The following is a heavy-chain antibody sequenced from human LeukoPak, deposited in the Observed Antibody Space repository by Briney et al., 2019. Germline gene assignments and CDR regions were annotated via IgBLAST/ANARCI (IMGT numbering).Heavy chain of an antibody. CDR2: ISYDGSNK. CDR3: AKDVRRYCSGGSCRPLGYMDV. CDR1: GFTFSSYG. D-gene: IGHD2-15*01. Sequence: GGSLRLSCAASGFTFSSYGMHWVRQAPGKGLEGVAVISYDGSNKYYADSVKGRFTISRDNSKNTLYLQMNSLRAEDTAVYYCAKDVRRYCSGGSCRPLGYMDVWGKGTTVTVSS. J-gene: IGHJ6*03. V-gene: IGHV3-30*18.